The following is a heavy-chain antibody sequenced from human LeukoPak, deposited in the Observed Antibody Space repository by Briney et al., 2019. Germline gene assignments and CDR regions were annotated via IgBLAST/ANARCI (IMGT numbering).Heavy chain of an antibody. CDR3: ASSGAISMIRNNCFDP. CDR2: ISTRSGTYT. V-gene: IGHV3-21*01. Sequence: GGSLRLSCAASGLTFSSYSFHWVRQAPGKGLEWVSSISTRSGTYTYYADSVKGRFIISRDNAKNSLYLQMNSLRSDDTAVYYCASSGAISMIRNNCFDPWGQGTLVTVSA. D-gene: IGHD3-22*01. J-gene: IGHJ5*02. CDR1: GLTFSSYS.